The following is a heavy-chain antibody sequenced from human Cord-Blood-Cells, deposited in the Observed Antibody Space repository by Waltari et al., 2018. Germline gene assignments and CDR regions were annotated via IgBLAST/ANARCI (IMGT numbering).Heavy chain of an antibody. J-gene: IGHJ5*02. CDR1: GYTLTSYG. D-gene: IGHD2-2*02. CDR3: ARGGCISTSCYTLNWFDP. CDR2: ISAYNGNT. V-gene: IGHV1-18*01. Sequence: QVQLVQSGAEVKKPGASVKVSCKASGYTLTSYGISWVRQAPGQGRELMGCISAYNGNTNYAQKLQGRVTMTTDTSTTTASMELRSLSSDDTAVYYCARGGCISTSCYTLNWFDPWGQGTLVTVSS.